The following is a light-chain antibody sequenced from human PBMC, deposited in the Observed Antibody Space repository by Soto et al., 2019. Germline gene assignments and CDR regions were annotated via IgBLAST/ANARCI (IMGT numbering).Light chain of an antibody. CDR2: LGS. J-gene: IGKJ1*01. CDR3: MQVLQTPT. V-gene: IGKV2-28*01. CDR1: QSLLHSNGYNY. Sequence: DIVMTQSPLSLPVTPGEPASISCRSSQSLLHSNGYNYLDWYLQKPGQSPQLLIYLGSNRASGVPDRFSGSGSGTDFTLKISRVEAEDVGVYYCMQVLQTPTFDQGTKVEIK.